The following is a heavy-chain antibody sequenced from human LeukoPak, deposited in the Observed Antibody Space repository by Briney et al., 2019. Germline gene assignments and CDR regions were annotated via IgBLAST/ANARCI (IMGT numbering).Heavy chain of an antibody. V-gene: IGHV3-48*04. Sequence: GGSLRLSCAASGFTFSSYSMNWVRQAPRKGLEWVSYISSSSNTIYYADSVKGRFTISRDNAKNSLYLQMNRRRAEDTAVYYCAKGKRIAVARPRFDYWGQGTLVTVSS. CDR2: ISSSSNTI. CDR1: GFTFSSYS. CDR3: AKGKRIAVARPRFDY. D-gene: IGHD6-19*01. J-gene: IGHJ4*02.